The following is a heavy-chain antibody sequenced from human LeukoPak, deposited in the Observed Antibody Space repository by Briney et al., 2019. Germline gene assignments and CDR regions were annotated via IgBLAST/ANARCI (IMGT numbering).Heavy chain of an antibody. J-gene: IGHJ4*02. CDR3: VREAIVAVPAAIFFDR. V-gene: IGHV3-74*01. D-gene: IGHD2-2*02. Sequence: GGSLRLSCAASGFTFRNYWMHWVRQVPGKGLEWVSRINTEGTSTSNADSVKGRFTISRDNAKNTLYLQMTSLRVKDTAVYYCVREAIVAVPAAIFFDRWGQGTLVTVSS. CDR1: GFTFRNYW. CDR2: INTEGTST.